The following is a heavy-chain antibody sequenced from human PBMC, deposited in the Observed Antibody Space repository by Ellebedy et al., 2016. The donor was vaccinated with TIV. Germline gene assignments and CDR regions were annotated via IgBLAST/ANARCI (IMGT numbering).Heavy chain of an antibody. V-gene: IGHV3-21*01. D-gene: IGHD2-15*01. CDR3: AREGACSGATCLTDY. CDR2: ISSSSGYI. Sequence: GGSLRLSCVASGFIFNNYWMHWVRQAPEKGLEWVSSISSSSGYIYYGDSVKGRFTISRDNAKNSLFLQMNSLRAEDTALYFCAREGACSGATCLTDYWGQGTLVTVSS. CDR1: GFIFNNYW. J-gene: IGHJ4*02.